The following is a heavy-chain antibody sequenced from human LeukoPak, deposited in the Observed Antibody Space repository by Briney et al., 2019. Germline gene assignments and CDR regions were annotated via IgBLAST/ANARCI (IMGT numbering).Heavy chain of an antibody. CDR3: AKDRPHGSSDWYPFDL. J-gene: IGHJ2*01. Sequence: SETLSLTCTVSGGSISSYYWSWSRQPPGKGLEWIGYIYYSGSTNYNPSLKSRVTISVDTSNNQFSLKLSSVTAADTAVYYCAKDRPHGSSDWYPFDLWGRGTLVTVSS. V-gene: IGHV4-59*01. CDR1: GGSISSYY. D-gene: IGHD2-21*02. CDR2: IYYSGST.